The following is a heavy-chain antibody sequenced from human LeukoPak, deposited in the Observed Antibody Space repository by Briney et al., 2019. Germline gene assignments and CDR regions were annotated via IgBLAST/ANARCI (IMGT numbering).Heavy chain of an antibody. V-gene: IGHV3-15*01. CDR3: TTGPFTYYDILTGYYTLDY. CDR1: GFTFSNAW. J-gene: IGHJ4*02. D-gene: IGHD3-9*01. CDR2: IKSKTDGGTT. Sequence: PGGSLRLSCAASGFTFSNAWMSWVRQAPGKGLEWVGRIKSKTDGGTTDYAAPVKGRFTISRDDSKNTLYLQMNSLKTEDTAVYYCTTGPFTYYDILTGYYTLDYWGQGTLVTVSS.